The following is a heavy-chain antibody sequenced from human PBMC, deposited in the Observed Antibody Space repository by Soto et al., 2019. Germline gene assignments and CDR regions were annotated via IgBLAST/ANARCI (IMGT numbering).Heavy chain of an antibody. J-gene: IGHJ4*02. Sequence: QVQLVQSGAEVKKPGASVKVSCKVSGYTFTGNYMHWMRQAPGQGPEWMGWINPRNGDTDYAQKFQGRVTSTMDTSISTAYMDLSRLTPNDTAIYFCVRGGGVDVVTPTIIVFDYWGQGTLLTVSS. CDR3: VRGGGVDVVTPTIIVFDY. CDR2: INPRNGDT. D-gene: IGHD2-21*02. V-gene: IGHV1-2*02. CDR1: GYTFTGNY.